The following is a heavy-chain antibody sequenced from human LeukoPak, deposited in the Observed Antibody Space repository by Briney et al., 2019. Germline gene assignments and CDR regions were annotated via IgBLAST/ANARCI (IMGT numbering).Heavy chain of an antibody. CDR1: GGSISSSSYY. V-gene: IGHV4-39*01. CDR2: IYYSGST. J-gene: IGHJ4*02. D-gene: IGHD7-27*01. Sequence: PSETLSLTCTVSGGSISSSSYYWGWIRQPPGKGLEWIGSIYYSGSTYYNPSLKSRVTVSVDTSKNQFSLKLSSVTAADTAVYYCARPQLGIFDYWGQGTLVTVSS. CDR3: ARPQLGIFDY.